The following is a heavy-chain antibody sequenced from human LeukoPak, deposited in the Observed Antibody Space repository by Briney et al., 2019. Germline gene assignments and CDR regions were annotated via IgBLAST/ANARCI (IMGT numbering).Heavy chain of an antibody. J-gene: IGHJ5*02. CDR1: GYSISSGYY. CDR2: IYHSGST. D-gene: IGHD2-2*01. Sequence: SETLSLTCAVSGYSISSGYYWGWIRQPPGKGLEWIGSIYHSGSTYYNPSLKSRVTISVDTSKNQFSLKLSSVTAADTAVYYCARQRVIPAANYWFDPWGQGTLVTVSS. CDR3: ARQRVIPAANYWFDP. V-gene: IGHV4-38-2*01.